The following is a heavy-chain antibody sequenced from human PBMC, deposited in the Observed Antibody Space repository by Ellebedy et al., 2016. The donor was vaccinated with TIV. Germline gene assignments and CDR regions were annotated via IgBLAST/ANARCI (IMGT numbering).Heavy chain of an antibody. CDR1: GYTFTSYA. D-gene: IGHD6-19*01. CDR3: ARRGYSSGPYWAFDI. Sequence: ASVKVSCKASGYTFTSYAISWVRQAPGQGLEWMGRIIPILGIANYAQKFQGRVTITADKSTSTAYMELSSLRSEDTAMYYCARRGYSSGPYWAFDIWGQGTLVTVPS. CDR2: IIPILGIA. J-gene: IGHJ3*02. V-gene: IGHV1-69*04.